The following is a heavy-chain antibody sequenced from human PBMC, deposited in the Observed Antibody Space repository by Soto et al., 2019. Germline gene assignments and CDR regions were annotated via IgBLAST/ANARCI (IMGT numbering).Heavy chain of an antibody. Sequence: ASVKVSCKASRYTFTGHYIHWVRQAPGQGFEWVGEIGPKNGDTRYAQKFQGRVAMTKDSSITTVYMELSNLSPDDTAVYYCGRGRSGELVVFYWGQGTLVTVSS. CDR3: GRGRSGELVVFY. J-gene: IGHJ4*02. D-gene: IGHD1-7*01. CDR2: IGPKNGDT. CDR1: RYTFTGHY. V-gene: IGHV1-2*02.